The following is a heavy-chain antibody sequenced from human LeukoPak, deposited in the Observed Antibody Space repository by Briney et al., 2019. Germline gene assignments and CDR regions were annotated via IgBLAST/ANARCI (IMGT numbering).Heavy chain of an antibody. Sequence: PGGSLRLSCAASGFTFSSYAMSWVRQAPGKGLEWVSAISGSGGSTYYADSVKGRFTISRDNAKNSLYLQMNSLRAEDTAVYYCARSRSIMITTKRWGQGTLVTVSS. CDR3: ARSRSIMITTKR. D-gene: IGHD3-16*01. CDR2: ISGSGGST. J-gene: IGHJ4*02. V-gene: IGHV3-23*01. CDR1: GFTFSSYA.